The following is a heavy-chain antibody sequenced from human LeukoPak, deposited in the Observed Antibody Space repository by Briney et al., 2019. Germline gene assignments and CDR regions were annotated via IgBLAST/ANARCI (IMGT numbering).Heavy chain of an antibody. Sequence: GGSLRLSCAASGFTFSSYAMSWVRQAPGKGLGWVSAISGSGGSTYYADSVKGRFTISRDNSKNTLYLQMNSLRAEDTAVYYCAVVPAAILGYYYYGMDVWGQGTTVTVSS. CDR1: GFTFSSYA. D-gene: IGHD2-2*02. CDR2: ISGSGGST. CDR3: AVVPAAILGYYYYGMDV. V-gene: IGHV3-23*01. J-gene: IGHJ6*02.